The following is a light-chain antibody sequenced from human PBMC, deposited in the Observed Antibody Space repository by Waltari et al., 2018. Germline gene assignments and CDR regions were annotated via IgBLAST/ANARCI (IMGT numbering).Light chain of an antibody. CDR1: NIGTYS. J-gene: IGLJ1*01. V-gene: IGLV3-21*04. CDR2: YDR. CDR3: HVWHPDVDPGV. Sequence: SYMLTQPPSVSVAPGETARITCGGDNIGTYSVHWYQQKPGKAPMLVIFYDRDRPSVIPERFSGSNSGNTATLTISRVEAGDEAKYYCHVWHPDVDPGVFGPGSDVTV.